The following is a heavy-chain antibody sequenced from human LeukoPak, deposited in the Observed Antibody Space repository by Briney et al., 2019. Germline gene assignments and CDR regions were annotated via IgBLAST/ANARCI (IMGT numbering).Heavy chain of an antibody. CDR2: ISWKSDSV. J-gene: IGHJ4*02. CDR1: GFTFDDYA. CDR3: AKDWSYGGNSWKYFGS. V-gene: IGHV3-9*01. Sequence: GGSLRLSCVASGFTFDDYAMHWVRQAPGKGLEWVSGISWKSDSVDYADSVKGRFTISRDNAKNSLYLQMNSLRADDTALYYCAKDWSYGGNSWKYFGSWGRGVLVTVSS. D-gene: IGHD4-23*01.